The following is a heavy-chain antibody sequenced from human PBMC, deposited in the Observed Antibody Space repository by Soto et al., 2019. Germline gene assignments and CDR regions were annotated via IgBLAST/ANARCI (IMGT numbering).Heavy chain of an antibody. D-gene: IGHD6-13*01. Sequence: QVQLVQSGAEVKKPGSSVKVSCKASGGTFSSYAISWVRQAPGQGLEWMGGIIPIFGTANYAQKFQGRVTITADKSTSTAYMELSSLRSEDTAVYYCARYRLVAAGIAYYYYGMDVWGQGTTVTVSS. CDR3: ARYRLVAAGIAYYYYGMDV. CDR2: IIPIFGTA. V-gene: IGHV1-69*06. CDR1: GGTFSSYA. J-gene: IGHJ6*02.